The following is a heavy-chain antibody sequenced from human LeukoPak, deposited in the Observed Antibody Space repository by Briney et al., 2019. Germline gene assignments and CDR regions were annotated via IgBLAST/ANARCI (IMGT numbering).Heavy chain of an antibody. CDR2: INPSGGST. CDR1: GYTFTSYY. V-gene: IGHV1-46*01. Sequence: GASVKVSCKASGYTFTSYYMHWVRQAPGQGLEWMGIINPSGGSTSYAQKFQGRVTMTRDMSTSTDYMELSSLRSEDTAVYYCARGVTVLSQPGLYYYSYYMDVWGKGTTVTISS. D-gene: IGHD3/OR15-3a*01. J-gene: IGHJ6*03. CDR3: ARGVTVLSQPGLYYYSYYMDV.